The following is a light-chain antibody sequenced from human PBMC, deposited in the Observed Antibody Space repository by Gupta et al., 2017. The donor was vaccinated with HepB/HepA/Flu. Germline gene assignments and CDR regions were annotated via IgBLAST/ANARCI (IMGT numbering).Light chain of an antibody. CDR2: AVS. CDR1: QSVSDSQ. CDR3: QQYDRLPLT. Sequence: EIVLTQSPGTLSLSPGERATLSCRTSQSVSDSQLAWYQQKPGQAPRLLIYAVSIRATGVPDRVSGSGSGTDFTLTISSLEPEDFAVYYCQQYDRLPLTFGRGTKVEIK. V-gene: IGKV3-20*01. J-gene: IGKJ1*01.